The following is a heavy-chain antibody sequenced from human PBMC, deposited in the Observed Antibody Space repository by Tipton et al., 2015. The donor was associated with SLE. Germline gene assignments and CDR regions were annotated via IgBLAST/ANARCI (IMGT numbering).Heavy chain of an antibody. CDR3: ARRADAFDI. V-gene: IGHV4-59*01. Sequence: TLSLTCTVSGGSISSYYWSWIRQPPGKGLEWIGYIYYSGGTNYNPSLKSRVTISVDTSKNQFSLKLSSVTAADTAVYYCARRADAFDIWGQGTMVTVSS. J-gene: IGHJ3*02. CDR2: IYYSGGT. CDR1: GGSISSYY.